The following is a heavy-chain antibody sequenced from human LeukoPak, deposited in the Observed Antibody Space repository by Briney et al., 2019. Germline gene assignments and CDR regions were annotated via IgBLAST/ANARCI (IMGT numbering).Heavy chain of an antibody. Sequence: GGSLRLSCAASGFTFSSYWMHWVRQVPGKGLVWVSRISSDGSGTTYADSVRGRFTISRDNAMNMLYLQMSSLRAEDTAVYYCTRFSMARGLRGYMDVWGEGTTVTVSS. CDR1: GFTFSSYW. D-gene: IGHD3-10*01. CDR2: ISSDGSGT. CDR3: TRFSMARGLRGYMDV. V-gene: IGHV3-74*01. J-gene: IGHJ6*03.